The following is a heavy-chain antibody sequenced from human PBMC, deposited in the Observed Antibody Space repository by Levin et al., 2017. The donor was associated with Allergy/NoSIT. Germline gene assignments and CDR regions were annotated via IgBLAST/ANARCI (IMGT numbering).Heavy chain of an antibody. Sequence: AGESLKISCAVSGFTFSSFAMSWVRQAPGKGPEWVSAITDSGRTYYADSVKGRFTVSRDNSKNTLYLQMNSLRTDDTAIYYCAKEMTRVIPVFDSWGQGTLVTVSS. CDR3: AKEMTRVIPVFDS. V-gene: IGHV3-23*01. D-gene: IGHD4-17*01. J-gene: IGHJ4*02. CDR2: ITDSGRT. CDR1: GFTFSSFA.